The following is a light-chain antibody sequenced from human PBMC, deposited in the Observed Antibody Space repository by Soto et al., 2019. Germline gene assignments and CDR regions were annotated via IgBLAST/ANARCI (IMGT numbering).Light chain of an antibody. Sequence: EIVLPQSPGTLSLSPGERATLSCRASHSVSSSYLAWYQQKPGQAPRLLIYGASSRSTGIPDRFSGSGSGTDLSLTFTRLEPEDFAVDYWHQYGSPQLTFGGGTKVEIK. CDR1: HSVSSSY. CDR2: GAS. J-gene: IGKJ4*01. V-gene: IGKV3-20*01. CDR3: HQYGSPQLT.